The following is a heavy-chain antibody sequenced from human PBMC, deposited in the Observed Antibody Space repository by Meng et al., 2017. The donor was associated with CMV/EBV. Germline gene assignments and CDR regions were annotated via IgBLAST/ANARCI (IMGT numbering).Heavy chain of an antibody. J-gene: IGHJ6*02. D-gene: IGHD3-10*01. CDR2: INHSGST. CDR1: GFTFSDYY. Sequence: GSLRLSCAASGFTFSDYYMSWIRQAPGKGLEWIGEINHSGSTNYNPSLKSRVTISVDTSKNQFSLKLSSVTAADTAVYYCARGREYYGSGRGYYYYYYGMDVWGQGTTVTVSS. V-gene: IGHV4-34*01. CDR3: ARGREYYGSGRGYYYYYYGMDV.